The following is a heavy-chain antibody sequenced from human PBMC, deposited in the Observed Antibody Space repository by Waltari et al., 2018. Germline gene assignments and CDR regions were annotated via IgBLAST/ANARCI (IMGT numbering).Heavy chain of an antibody. CDR1: GNTFTSYW. V-gene: IGHV5-51*01. D-gene: IGHD6-19*01. J-gene: IGHJ4*02. CDR2: IYPGDSYT. Sequence: EVQLVQSGAEVKKPGESLKISCKGSGNTFTSYWIGWVRQMPGKGLEWMGFIYPGDSYTTYSPAYQAQVTVSADKSTSTAYLRWSSLKASDTAVYYCARRWQVGGAIDYWGQGTLVTVSS. CDR3: ARRWQVGGAIDY.